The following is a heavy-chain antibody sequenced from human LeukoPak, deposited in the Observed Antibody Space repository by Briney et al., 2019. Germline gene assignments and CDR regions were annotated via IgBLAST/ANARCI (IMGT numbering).Heavy chain of an antibody. CDR1: GFTFSSYA. CDR2: ISGSGGST. D-gene: IGHD4-11*01. Sequence: GGSLRLSCAASGFTFSSYAISWVRQAPGKGLEWVSAISGSGGSTYYADSVKGRFTISRDNSKNTLYLQMNSLRAEDTAVYYCARLTVPGNYYYYYYGMDVWGQGTTVTVSS. V-gene: IGHV3-23*01. J-gene: IGHJ6*02. CDR3: ARLTVPGNYYYYYYGMDV.